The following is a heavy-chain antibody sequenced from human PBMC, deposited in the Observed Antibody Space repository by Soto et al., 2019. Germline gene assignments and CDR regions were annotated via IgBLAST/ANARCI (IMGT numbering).Heavy chain of an antibody. V-gene: IGHV3-33*01. D-gene: IGHD3-10*01. J-gene: IGHJ6*02. Sequence: QVQLVESGGGVVQPGRSLRLSCAASEFTFSNYGMHWVRQAPGKGLEWVAVILNDGSNRYHADSVEDRFTISRDNSKKTLYLQMNSLRAEDTAVYYCARDDEYSGNGMDVWGQGTTVTVS. CDR2: ILNDGSNR. CDR3: ARDDEYSGNGMDV. CDR1: EFTFSNYG.